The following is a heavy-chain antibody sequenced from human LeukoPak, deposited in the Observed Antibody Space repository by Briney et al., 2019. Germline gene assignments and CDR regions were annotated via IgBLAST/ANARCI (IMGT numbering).Heavy chain of an antibody. Sequence: GASVKVSCKASGYDLSSYGISWVRQAPGQGLEWMGWISAYNGNTNYAQKLQGRVTMTTDASTSTAYMELTSLRSDDTAVYYCARDGPYSSSPIDYWGQGTLVTVSS. CDR2: ISAYNGNT. J-gene: IGHJ4*02. D-gene: IGHD6-6*01. CDR1: GYDLSSYG. V-gene: IGHV1-18*01. CDR3: ARDGPYSSSPIDY.